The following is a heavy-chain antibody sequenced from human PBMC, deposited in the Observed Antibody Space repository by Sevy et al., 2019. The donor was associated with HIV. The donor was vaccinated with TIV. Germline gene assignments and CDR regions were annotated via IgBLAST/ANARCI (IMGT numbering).Heavy chain of an antibody. CDR2: ISSSGSTI. J-gene: IGHJ5*02. CDR3: ARDGVIGYCSGGSISTFENWFDP. D-gene: IGHD2-15*01. Sequence: GGSLRLSCAASGFTFSDYYMSWIRQAPGKGLEWVSYISSSGSTIYYADSVKGRFTISRDNAKNSLYLQMNSLRAEDTAVYYCARDGVIGYCSGGSISTFENWFDPWGQGTLVTVSS. V-gene: IGHV3-11*01. CDR1: GFTFSDYY.